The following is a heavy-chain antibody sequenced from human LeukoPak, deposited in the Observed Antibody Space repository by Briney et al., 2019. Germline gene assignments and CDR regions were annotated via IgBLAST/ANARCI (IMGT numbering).Heavy chain of an antibody. CDR3: AREVAHCGGDCYSHFDY. CDR1: GFTFSSYG. V-gene: IGHV3-30-3*01. Sequence: GRSLRLSCAAYGFTFSSYGMHWGRQAPGKGLEWVAVISYDGSNKYYADSVKGRFTISRDNSKNTLYLQMNSLRAEDTAVYYCAREVAHCGGDCYSHFDYWGQGTLVTVSS. J-gene: IGHJ4*02. D-gene: IGHD2-21*02. CDR2: ISYDGSNK.